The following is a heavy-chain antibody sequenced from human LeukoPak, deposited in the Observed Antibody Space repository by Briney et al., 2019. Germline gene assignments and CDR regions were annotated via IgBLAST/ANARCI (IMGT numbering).Heavy chain of an antibody. CDR3: ARDFRDSSGYYYYYYMDV. D-gene: IGHD3-22*01. Sequence: PGRSLRLTCAASGFSFSNYWVNWVRQAPGKGLEWVANINQDGSENYYVDSVKGRFTISRDNAKNSLYLQMNSLRAEDTAVYYCARDFRDSSGYYYYYYMDVWGKGTTVTVSS. J-gene: IGHJ6*03. V-gene: IGHV3-7*01. CDR1: GFSFSNYW. CDR2: INQDGSEN.